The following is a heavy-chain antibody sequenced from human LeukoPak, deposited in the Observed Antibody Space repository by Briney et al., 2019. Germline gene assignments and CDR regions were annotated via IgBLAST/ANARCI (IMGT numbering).Heavy chain of an antibody. J-gene: IGHJ6*03. CDR2: IIPIFGTA. V-gene: IGHV1-69*13. CDR3: ARLSYGSGSVDYYYMDV. Sequence: ASVKVSCKASGGTFSSYAISWVRQAPGQGLEWMGGIIPIFGTANYAQKFQGRVTITADESTSTAYMELSSLRSEDTAVYYCARLSYGSGSVDYYYMDVWGKGTTVTVSS. D-gene: IGHD3-10*01. CDR1: GGTFSSYA.